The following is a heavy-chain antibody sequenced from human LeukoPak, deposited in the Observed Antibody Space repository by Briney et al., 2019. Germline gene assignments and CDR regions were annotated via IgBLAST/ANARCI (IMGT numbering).Heavy chain of an antibody. D-gene: IGHD4-11*01. CDR2: VDHTGST. CDR1: DDSITMYY. V-gene: IGHV4-59*01. J-gene: IGHJ6*03. CDR3: ARGRVSSSTWYSTYYYFFYMDF. Sequence: SETLSLTCTVSDDSITMYYWTWIRQPPGKGLEWIGYVDHTGSTKFNPSLNGRVSISRDTSNNFFSLRLRPVTAADTAVYFCARGRVSSSTWYSTYYYFFYMDFWGKGTTVTVSS.